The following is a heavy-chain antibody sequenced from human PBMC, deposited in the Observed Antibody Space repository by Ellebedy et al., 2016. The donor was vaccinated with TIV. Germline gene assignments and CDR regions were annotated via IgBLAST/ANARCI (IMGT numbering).Heavy chain of an antibody. D-gene: IGHD3-16*01. CDR1: GFIISGDW. J-gene: IGHJ4*02. V-gene: IGHV3-7*03. Sequence: GESLKISCAASGFIISGDWMSWVRQAPGKGLEWVAHINPDGSAEYYEDPVKGRFTISRDNAKRSLFLQMNSLRVDDTAVYYCVTWGQSYGRWGQGSLVTISS. CDR2: INPDGSAE. CDR3: VTWGQSYGR.